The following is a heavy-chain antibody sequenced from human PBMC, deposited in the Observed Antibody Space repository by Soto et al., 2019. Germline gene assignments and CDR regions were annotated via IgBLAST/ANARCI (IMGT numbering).Heavy chain of an antibody. Sequence: QSTLKASGPTLVKPTQTLTLTCTFSGFSISTSGVGVGWIRQPPGKALEWLALIYLDDDKRYSPSRKSRLTITKATSKNQVVLTMTNMDPVATATYFCAQSSTSCYVLCDGWFDPWGQGTLVTVSS. CDR1: GFSISTSGVG. J-gene: IGHJ5*02. CDR3: AQSSTSCYVLCDGWFDP. CDR2: IYLDDDK. V-gene: IGHV2-5*02. D-gene: IGHD2-2*01.